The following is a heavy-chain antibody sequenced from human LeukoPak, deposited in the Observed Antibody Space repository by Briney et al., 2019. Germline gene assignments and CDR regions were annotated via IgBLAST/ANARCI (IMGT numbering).Heavy chain of an antibody. CDR2: ISYDGSNK. D-gene: IGHD6-13*01. Sequence: GGSLRLSCAASGFTFSSYGMHWVRQAPGKGLEWVAVISYDGSNKYYADSVKGRFTISRDNSKNTLYLQMNSLRAEDTAVYYCAKDMWEQQLVPWYYYYGMDVWGQGTTVTVSS. CDR3: AKDMWEQQLVPWYYYYGMDV. V-gene: IGHV3-30*18. J-gene: IGHJ6*02. CDR1: GFTFSSYG.